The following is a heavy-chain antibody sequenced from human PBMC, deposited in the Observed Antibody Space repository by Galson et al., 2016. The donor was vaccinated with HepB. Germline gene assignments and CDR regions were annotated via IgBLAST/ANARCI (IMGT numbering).Heavy chain of an antibody. CDR3: AHITTLATIDF. V-gene: IGHV2-5*02. CDR1: GFSLRTAGVG. Sequence: PALVKPTQTLTLTCTFAGFSLRTAGVGVGWIRQPPGKALEWLAPIYWGDAERSRPSLKSRLTITKDTSKNQVVLTMTNMDPVDTATYHCAHITTLATIDFWGQGALVTVSS. D-gene: IGHD1-14*01. CDR2: IYWGDAE. J-gene: IGHJ4*02.